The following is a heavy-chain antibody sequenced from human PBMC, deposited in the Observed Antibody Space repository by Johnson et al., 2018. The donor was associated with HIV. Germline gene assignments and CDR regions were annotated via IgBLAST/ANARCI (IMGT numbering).Heavy chain of an antibody. CDR3: AKEVPVYSYGYYDAFDI. Sequence: QVQLVESGGGVVQPGGSLRLSCAASGITFSSYGMHWVRQAPGRGLEWVAFIRYDGSNKYYADSVKGRFTISRDNSKNTLDLQMNSLRAEDTAVYYFAKEVPVYSYGYYDAFDIWGQGTMVTVSS. V-gene: IGHV3-30*02. CDR2: IRYDGSNK. D-gene: IGHD5-18*01. J-gene: IGHJ3*02. CDR1: GITFSSYG.